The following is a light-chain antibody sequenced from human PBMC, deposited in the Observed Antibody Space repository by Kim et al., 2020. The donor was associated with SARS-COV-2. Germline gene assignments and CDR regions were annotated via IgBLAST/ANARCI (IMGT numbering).Light chain of an antibody. V-gene: IGKV3-20*01. CDR2: AAS. CDR1: QSVSSTY. Sequence: SPGERATLSCRARQSVSSTYLAWYQQKPGQAPRLLIYAASSRAAGIPDRFSGSGSGTDFTLTISRLEPEDFAVYYCQQYDSSPLYTFGQGTKLEI. CDR3: QQYDSSPLYT. J-gene: IGKJ2*01.